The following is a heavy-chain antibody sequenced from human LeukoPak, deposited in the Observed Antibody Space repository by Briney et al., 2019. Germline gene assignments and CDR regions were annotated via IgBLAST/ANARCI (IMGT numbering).Heavy chain of an antibody. D-gene: IGHD6-13*01. Sequence: PGGSLRLSCAASGFTFSSYSMNWVRQAPGKGLEWVSYISSSSTIYYADSVKCRFTISRDNAKNSLYLQMNSLRAGDTAVYYCARGVRQQLPFLAFDYWGQGTLVTVSS. CDR3: ARGVRQQLPFLAFDY. CDR1: GFTFSSYS. J-gene: IGHJ4*02. CDR2: ISSSSTI. V-gene: IGHV3-48*01.